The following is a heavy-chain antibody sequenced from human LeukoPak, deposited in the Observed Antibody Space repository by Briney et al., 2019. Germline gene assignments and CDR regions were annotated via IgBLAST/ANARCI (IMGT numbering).Heavy chain of an antibody. CDR2: VSGTSGNT. D-gene: IGHD3-10*01. J-gene: IGHJ4*02. Sequence: GGALRLSCADSGDTFSSYAMSWVRQAPGQGMEWVSAVSGTSGNTYYADSVQGRFTISRDNSKNTLYLQMNSLSPEDTALYYCAKSSGFTMVRGAIEYWGQGTLVTVSS. CDR3: AKSSGFTMVRGAIEY. V-gene: IGHV3-23*01. CDR1: GDTFSSYA.